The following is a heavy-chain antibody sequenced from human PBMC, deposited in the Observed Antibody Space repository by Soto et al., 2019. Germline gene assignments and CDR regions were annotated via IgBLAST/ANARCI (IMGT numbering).Heavy chain of an antibody. CDR3: ASQSLYYDFWSGTPASAFDI. D-gene: IGHD3-3*01. V-gene: IGHV5-51*01. CDR2: IYPGDSDT. Sequence: CKGSGYSFTSYWIGWVRQMPGKGLEWMGIIYPGDSDTRYSPSFQGQVTISADKSISTAYLQWSSLKASDTAMYYCASQSLYYDFWSGTPASAFDIWGQGTMVTVSS. CDR1: GYSFTSYW. J-gene: IGHJ3*02.